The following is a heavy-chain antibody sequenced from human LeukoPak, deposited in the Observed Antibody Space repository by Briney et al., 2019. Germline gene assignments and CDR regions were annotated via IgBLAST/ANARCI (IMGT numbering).Heavy chain of an antibody. CDR3: ARLDSSGWFT. V-gene: IGHV4-38-2*02. CDR2: IYHSGST. D-gene: IGHD6-19*01. J-gene: IGHJ5*02. Sequence: SSETLSLTCTVSGYSISSGYYWGWIRQPPGKGLEWIGSIYHSGSTYYNPSLKSRVTISVDTSKNQFSLKLSSVTAADTAVYYCARLDSSGWFTWGQGTLVTVSS. CDR1: GYSISSGYY.